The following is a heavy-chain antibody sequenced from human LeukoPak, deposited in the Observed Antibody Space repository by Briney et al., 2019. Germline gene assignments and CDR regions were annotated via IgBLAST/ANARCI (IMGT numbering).Heavy chain of an antibody. Sequence: SETLSLTCTVSGGSFSSSSYYWGWIRQPPGKGLEWIGSIYYSGSTYYNPSLKSRVTISVDTSKNQFSLKLSSLNAEDTAVYYCARRGFTIFGVVIRPKGAFDIWGQGTMVTVPS. J-gene: IGHJ3*02. V-gene: IGHV4-39*01. CDR2: IYYSGST. CDR1: GGSFSSSSYY. CDR3: ARRGFTIFGVVIRPKGAFDI. D-gene: IGHD3-3*01.